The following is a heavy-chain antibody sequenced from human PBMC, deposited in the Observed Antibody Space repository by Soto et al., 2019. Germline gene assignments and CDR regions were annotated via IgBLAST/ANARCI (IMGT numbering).Heavy chain of an antibody. CDR1: GGSISSGGYY. J-gene: IGHJ4*02. V-gene: IGHV4-31*03. CDR3: ARIHRGLPDSPWIQPHRRRNFDY. CDR2: IYYSGST. D-gene: IGHD5-18*01. Sequence: PSETLSLTCTVSGGSISSGGYYWSWIRQHPGKGLEWIGYIYYSGSTYYNPSLKSRVTISVDTSKNQFSLKLSSVTAADTAVYYCARIHRGLPDSPWIQPHRRRNFDYWGQGNLVTVSS.